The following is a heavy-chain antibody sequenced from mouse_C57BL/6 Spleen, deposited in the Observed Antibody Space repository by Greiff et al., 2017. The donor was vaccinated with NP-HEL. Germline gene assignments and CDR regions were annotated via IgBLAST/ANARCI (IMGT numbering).Heavy chain of an antibody. D-gene: IGHD3-2*02. CDR1: GYTFTSYW. J-gene: IGHJ2*01. Sequence: VQLQQPGAELVMPGASVKLSCKASGYTFTSYWMHWVKQRPGQGLEWIGEIDPSDSYTNYNQKFKGKSTLTVDKSSSTAYMQLSSLTSEDSAVYYCARRTAQAGYYFDYWGQGTTLTVSS. V-gene: IGHV1-69*01. CDR2: IDPSDSYT. CDR3: ARRTAQAGYYFDY.